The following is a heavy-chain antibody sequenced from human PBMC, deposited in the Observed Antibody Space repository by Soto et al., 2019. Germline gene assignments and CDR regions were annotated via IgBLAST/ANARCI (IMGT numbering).Heavy chain of an antibody. J-gene: IGHJ4*02. V-gene: IGHV3-21*01. CDR1: GFTFSSYS. Sequence: EVQLVESGGGLVKPGGSLRLSCAASGFTFSSYSMNWVRQAPGTGLEWVSSISSSSSYIYYEDPVKGRFTISRDNAKNSLYLQMNSLGDEDTAVYYCASQAVSELGFGVVISQKDYWGQGTLVTVSS. CDR3: ASQAVSELGFGVVISQKDY. D-gene: IGHD3-3*01. CDR2: ISSSSSYI.